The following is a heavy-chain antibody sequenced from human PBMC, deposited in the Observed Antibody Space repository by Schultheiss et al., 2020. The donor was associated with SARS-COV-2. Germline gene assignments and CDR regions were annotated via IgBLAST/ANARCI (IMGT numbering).Heavy chain of an antibody. Sequence: GGSLRLSCAASGFTFSSYGMHWVRQAPGKGLEWVSAISGSGGSTYYADSVKGRFTISRDNSKNTLYLQMNSLRAEDTAVYYCAKDYRVVIPYYYGMDVWGQGTTVTVSS. CDR3: AKDYRVVIPYYYGMDV. V-gene: IGHV3-23*01. CDR2: ISGSGGST. D-gene: IGHD3-3*01. CDR1: GFTFSSYG. J-gene: IGHJ6*02.